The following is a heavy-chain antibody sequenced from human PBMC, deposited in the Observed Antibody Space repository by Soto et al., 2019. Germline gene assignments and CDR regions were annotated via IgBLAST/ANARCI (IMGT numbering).Heavy chain of an antibody. CDR1: GFTFSNYA. V-gene: IGHV3-30*18. CDR2: IASDGKDK. J-gene: IGHJ4*02. Sequence: GGSLRLSCAASGFTFSNYAIHWVRQAPGKGLEWVAVIASDGKDKRYSDSVKGRFTISRDNSKNTVYLQMNSLRGEDTAVYYCAKDGAIAAADYFFDYWGQGSLVTVSS. D-gene: IGHD6-13*01. CDR3: AKDGAIAAADYFFDY.